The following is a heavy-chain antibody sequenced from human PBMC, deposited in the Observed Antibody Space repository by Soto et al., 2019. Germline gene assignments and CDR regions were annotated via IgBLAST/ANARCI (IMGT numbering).Heavy chain of an antibody. Sequence: PSETLSLTCTVSGGSISSGGYYWSWIRQHPGKGLEWIGYIYYSGSTYYNPSLKSRVTISVDTSKNQFSLKLSSVTAADTAVYYCARRYSGYEWAYGYSDWGQGTLVTVSS. V-gene: IGHV4-31*03. CDR3: ARRYSGYEWAYGYSD. CDR1: GGSISSGGYY. CDR2: IYYSGST. J-gene: IGHJ4*02. D-gene: IGHD5-12*01.